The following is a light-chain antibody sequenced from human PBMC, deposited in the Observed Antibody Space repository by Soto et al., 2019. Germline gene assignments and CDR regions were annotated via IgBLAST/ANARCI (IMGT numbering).Light chain of an antibody. J-gene: IGKJ2*01. CDR3: QQYNNWRPNT. Sequence: EIVMTQSPATLSVSPGERATLSCRASQSVSSNLAWYQQNPGQAPRLLIYGASTRATGIPARFSGSGSGTYFTLTISSLQSADFAVYYYQQYNNWRPNTFGQGTKLEIK. V-gene: IGKV3-15*01. CDR2: GAS. CDR1: QSVSSN.